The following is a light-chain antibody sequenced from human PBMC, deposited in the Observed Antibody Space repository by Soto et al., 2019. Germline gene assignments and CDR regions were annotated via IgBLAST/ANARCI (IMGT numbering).Light chain of an antibody. CDR1: QTISSW. CDR2: KAS. V-gene: IGKV1-5*03. J-gene: IGKJ1*01. CDR3: QQYDKYWT. Sequence: GSVGERFAIRFRASQTISSWLAWYQQKPGKAPKLLIYKASRLERGVPSRFSGSESGTEFTLTITRLQADDFATYYCQQYDKYWTFGQGTKVDIK.